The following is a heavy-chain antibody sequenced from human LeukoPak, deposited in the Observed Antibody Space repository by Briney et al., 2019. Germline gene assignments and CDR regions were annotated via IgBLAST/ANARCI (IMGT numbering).Heavy chain of an antibody. CDR3: GKRSCSGGSCNCDY. CDR1: GFTFSNYA. V-gene: IGHV3-23*01. CDR2: IGDSGGAT. D-gene: IGHD2-15*01. Sequence: GGSLRLSCTASGFTFSNYAMKWVRQAPGKGLEWVSAIGDSGGATNYADSVKGRFTISRDNSKNTVYLQMNSLTADDTALYYCGKRSCSGGSCNCDYWGQGTLVTVSS. J-gene: IGHJ4*02.